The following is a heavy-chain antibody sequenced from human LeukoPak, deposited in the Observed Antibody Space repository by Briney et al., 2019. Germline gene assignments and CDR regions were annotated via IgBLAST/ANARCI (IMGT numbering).Heavy chain of an antibody. V-gene: IGHV3-7*01. Sequence: GGSLRLSCAASGFTFNSFFLNWVRLTPGRELEWVACISQDGSETFYMDSVRGRFTISRDNTKNSLYLQMDSLGAEDTAVYFCVRDLGHSRHYFEYWGQGALVTVSS. CDR1: GFTFNSFF. J-gene: IGHJ4*02. CDR3: VRDLGHSRHYFEY. D-gene: IGHD7-27*01. CDR2: ISQDGSET.